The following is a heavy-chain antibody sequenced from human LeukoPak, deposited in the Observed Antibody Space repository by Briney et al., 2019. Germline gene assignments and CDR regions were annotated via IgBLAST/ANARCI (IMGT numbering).Heavy chain of an antibody. Sequence: GGSLRLSCVASGFTVSSNYMNWARQAPGKGLEWVSVLYSGGSTKYAESVKGRFTISRDNSENTLYLQMNSLRVEDTAMHFCARDPPRGFGNAFDIWGQGTMVTVSP. CDR3: ARDPPRGFGNAFDI. CDR1: GFTVSSNY. V-gene: IGHV3-53*01. J-gene: IGHJ3*02. D-gene: IGHD2-15*01. CDR2: LYSGGST.